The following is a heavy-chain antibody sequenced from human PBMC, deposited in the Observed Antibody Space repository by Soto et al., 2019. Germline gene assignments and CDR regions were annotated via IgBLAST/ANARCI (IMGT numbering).Heavy chain of an antibody. D-gene: IGHD2-2*02. V-gene: IGHV3-30*03. J-gene: IGHJ4*02. Sequence: QVQLMESGGGVVQPGRSLRLSCAVSGFTFNSHAMHWVRQAPGKGLEWVAVISYGGANKYYVDSVKGRFTISRDNSKNTLFLQMDSLRPEDTALYFCARGPRSCSSTSCYTVDYWGRGTLVTVSS. CDR2: ISYGGANK. CDR3: ARGPRSCSSTSCYTVDY. CDR1: GFTFNSHA.